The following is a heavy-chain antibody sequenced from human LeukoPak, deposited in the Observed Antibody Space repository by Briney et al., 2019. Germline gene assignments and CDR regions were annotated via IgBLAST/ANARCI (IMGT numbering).Heavy chain of an antibody. CDR3: ARDHRKAFDY. Sequence: GGSLRLSCAASGFTFSDYSMNWVRQAPGKGLEWVSSISSSSSYIFYADSVRGRFSISRDNAKNSLYLQMNSLRAEDTAVYYCARDHRKAFDYWGQGTLVTVSS. J-gene: IGHJ4*02. CDR2: ISSSSSYI. CDR1: GFTFSDYS. V-gene: IGHV3-21*01.